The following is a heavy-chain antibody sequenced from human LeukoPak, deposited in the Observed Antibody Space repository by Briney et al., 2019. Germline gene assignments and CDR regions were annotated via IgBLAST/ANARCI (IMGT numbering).Heavy chain of an antibody. CDR2: IYSGGGA. J-gene: IGHJ5*02. CDR1: GXTVTSNY. Sequence: GGSLRLSCAASGXTVTSNYMSWVRQAPGKGLEWVSIIYSGGGAYYADSVKGRFTISRDNSRNTLFLQMNSPRAEDTAMYYCARVFPPNWFDPWGQGTLVTVSS. CDR3: ARVFPPNWFDP. V-gene: IGHV3-66*01. D-gene: IGHD3-10*02.